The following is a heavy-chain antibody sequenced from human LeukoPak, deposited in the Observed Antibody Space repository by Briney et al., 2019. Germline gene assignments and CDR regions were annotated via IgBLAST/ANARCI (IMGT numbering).Heavy chain of an antibody. CDR3: ARDPSAFDI. V-gene: IGHV3-7*05. Sequence: GGSLRLSCAASGFTFSAYWMSWVRQAPGKGLEWVANIKQDGSEKYYVDSVKGRCTISRDNAKNSLNLQMNSLRAEDTAVYYCARDPSAFDIWGQGTMVTVSS. CDR1: GFTFSAYW. CDR2: IKQDGSEK. J-gene: IGHJ3*02.